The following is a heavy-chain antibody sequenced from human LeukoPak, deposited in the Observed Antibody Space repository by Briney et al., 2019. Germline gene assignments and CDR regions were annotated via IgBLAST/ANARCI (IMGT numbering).Heavy chain of an antibody. CDR3: ATNQNSDYYYYMDV. CDR2: IYYSGST. V-gene: IGHV4-59*01. CDR1: GGSISSYY. J-gene: IGHJ6*03. D-gene: IGHD1-14*01. Sequence: PSETLSLTCTVSGGSISSYYWSWIRQPPGKGLEWIGYIYYSGSTNYNPSLKSRVTISVDTSKNQFSLKLSSVTAADTAVYYCATNQNSDYYYYMDVWGKGTTVTVSS.